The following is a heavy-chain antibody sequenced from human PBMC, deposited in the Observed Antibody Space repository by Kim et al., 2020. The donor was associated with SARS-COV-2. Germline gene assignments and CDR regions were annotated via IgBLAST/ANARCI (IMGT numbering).Heavy chain of an antibody. Sequence: ASVKVSCKASGYTFTSYGISWVRQAPGQGLEWMGWISAYNGNTNYAQKLQGRVTMTTDTSTSTAYMELRSLRSDDTAVYYCARDTGYYGTARYYYYGMDVWGQGTTVTVSS. V-gene: IGHV1-18*04. CDR2: ISAYNGNT. CDR3: ARDTGYYGTARYYYYGMDV. D-gene: IGHD1-26*01. J-gene: IGHJ6*02. CDR1: GYTFTSYG.